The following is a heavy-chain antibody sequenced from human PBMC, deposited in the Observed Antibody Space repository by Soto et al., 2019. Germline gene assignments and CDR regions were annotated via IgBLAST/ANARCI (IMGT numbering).Heavy chain of an antibody. V-gene: IGHV1-2*02. J-gene: IGHJ4*02. D-gene: IGHD1-1*01. Sequence: GASVKVSCKASGYSFTKYHMHWVRQAPGQGLEWMGWINPGSGVTNQAQKFQGRVTMTRDTSITTTYMELNSLTSDDTAVYYCARVAGHKNARFDTWGPGVLVTV. CDR2: INPGSGVT. CDR1: GYSFTKYH. CDR3: ARVAGHKNARFDT.